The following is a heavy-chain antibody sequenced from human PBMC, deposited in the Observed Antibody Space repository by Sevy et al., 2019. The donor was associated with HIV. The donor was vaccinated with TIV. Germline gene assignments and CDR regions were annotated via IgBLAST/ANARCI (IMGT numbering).Heavy chain of an antibody. CDR1: GFSIGDHA. J-gene: IGHJ4*02. CDR3: AMSLPNFYHKMWYFDS. CDR2: ITSEAYRKTT. V-gene: IGHV3-49*03. Sequence: GGSLRLSCTASGFSIGDHALTWFRQPPGKGLEWVGFITSEAYRKTTEYAASVKDRFTISRDDSENIAYLQMESLKIEDTAVYYCAMSLPNFYHKMWYFDSWGQGTLVTVSS. D-gene: IGHD2-15*01.